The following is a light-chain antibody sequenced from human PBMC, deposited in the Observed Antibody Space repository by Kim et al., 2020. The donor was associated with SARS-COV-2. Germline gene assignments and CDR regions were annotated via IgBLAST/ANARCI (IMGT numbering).Light chain of an antibody. CDR2: YDG. Sequence: VAPGKTARSSCGGSNIERKSVQWYQQKPGQAPLLVIYYDGDRPSGIPERFSGSNSGNTATLTISRVEAGDEADYYCQVWNSGSVFFGGGTQLTVL. J-gene: IGLJ2*01. CDR1: NIERKS. V-gene: IGLV3-21*04. CDR3: QVWNSGSVF.